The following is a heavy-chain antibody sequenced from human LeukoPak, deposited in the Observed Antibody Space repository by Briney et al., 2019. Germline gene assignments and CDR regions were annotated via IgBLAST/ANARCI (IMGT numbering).Heavy chain of an antibody. J-gene: IGHJ4*01. D-gene: IGHD6-19*01. CDR2: IHTSGST. V-gene: IGHV4-4*07. CDR3: AGRGPSTGWTFDY. CDR1: GGSISTYY. Sequence: SETLSLICSVSGGSISTYYWSWIRQPAGKGLEWIAQIHTSGSTNFNPSLKSRVSISMDTPNNQFSLMISSVTAADTAIYYCAGRGPSTGWTFDYWGHGTLVTVSS.